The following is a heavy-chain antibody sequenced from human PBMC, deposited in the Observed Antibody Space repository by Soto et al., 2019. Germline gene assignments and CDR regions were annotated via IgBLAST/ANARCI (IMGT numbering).Heavy chain of an antibody. V-gene: IGHV3-74*01. CDR2: INSDGSST. CDR1: GFTFSSYW. Sequence: PGGSLSLFCAASGFTFSSYWMHWVRQAPGKGLVWVSRINSDGSSTSYADSVKGRFTISRDNAKNTLYLQMNSLRAEDTAVYYCARDRAVAAYFDYWGQGTLVTVSS. CDR3: ARDRAVAAYFDY. J-gene: IGHJ4*02. D-gene: IGHD6-19*01.